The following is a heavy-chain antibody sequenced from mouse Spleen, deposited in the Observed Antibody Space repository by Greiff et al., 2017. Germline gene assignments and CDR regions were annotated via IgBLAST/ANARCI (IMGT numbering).Heavy chain of an antibody. CDR2: ISYDGSN. CDR1: GYSITSGYY. J-gene: IGHJ1*01. Sequence: EVKLMESGPGLVKPSQSLSLTCSVPGYSITSGYYWNWIRQFPGNKLEWMGYISYDGSNNYNPSLKNRISITRDTSKNQFFLKLNSVTTEDTATYYCARDRRDWYFDVWGAGTTVTVSS. V-gene: IGHV3-6*01. CDR3: ARDRRDWYFDV.